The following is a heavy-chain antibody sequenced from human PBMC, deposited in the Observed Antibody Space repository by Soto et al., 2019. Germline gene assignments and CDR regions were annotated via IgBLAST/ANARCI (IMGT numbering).Heavy chain of an antibody. J-gene: IGHJ4*02. CDR1: GGSISSSSYY. CDR2: IYYSGST. V-gene: IGHV4-39*01. Sequence: SETLSLTCTVSGGSISSSSYYWGWIRQPPGKGLEWIGCIYYSGSTYYNPSLKSRVTISVDTSNNHFSLNLISLTAADTAVYYCPRLPTAVDGIVDYWGQGPLVTVSS. CDR3: PRLPTAVDGIVDY. D-gene: IGHD6-19*01.